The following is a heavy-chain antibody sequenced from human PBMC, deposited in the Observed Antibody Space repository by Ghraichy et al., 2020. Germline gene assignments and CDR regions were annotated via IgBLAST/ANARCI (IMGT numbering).Heavy chain of an antibody. D-gene: IGHD7-27*01. CDR1: GGSISSRNYF. Sequence: SETLSLTCTVSGGSISSRNYFWGWIRQPPGKGLEWIGSLYYSGNTYYNTSLKSRVTMSADTSKNQFSLELNSVTAADTAVYYCASLFLINDWGLSRFDYWGQGSLVTVSS. CDR2: LYYSGNT. J-gene: IGHJ4*02. V-gene: IGHV4-39*01. CDR3: ASLFLINDWGLSRFDY.